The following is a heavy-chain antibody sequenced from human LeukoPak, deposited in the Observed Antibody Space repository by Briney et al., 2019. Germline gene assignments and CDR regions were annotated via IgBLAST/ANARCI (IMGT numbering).Heavy chain of an antibody. V-gene: IGHV3-23*01. CDR3: ATGGGWEPSSGVVTHIDV. D-gene: IGHD3-3*01. J-gene: IGHJ6*03. Sequence: GGSLRLSCAASGFTFSSYAMSWVRQAPGKGLEWVSAISGSGGSTYYADSVKGRFTTSRDNAKNTLYLQMSSLRVEDTAVYYCATGGGWEPSSGVVTHIDVWGKGTTVTVSS. CDR2: ISGSGGST. CDR1: GFTFSSYA.